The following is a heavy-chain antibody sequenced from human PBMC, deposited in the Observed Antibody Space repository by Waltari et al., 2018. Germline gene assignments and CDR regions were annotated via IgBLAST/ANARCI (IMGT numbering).Heavy chain of an antibody. V-gene: IGHV7-4-1*02. CDR2: SNTNTGNP. Sequence: QVQLVQSGFELKKPGASVKVSCKSSGYTFTSYALNWVRQAPGQGLEWMGWSNTNTGNPTYAQGFTGRFGVSLDTSGSTASLQISSLKAEDTAVYYWASEHSRGMDVWDQGTTVIVSS. J-gene: IGHJ6*02. CDR3: ASEHSRGMDV. CDR1: GYTFTSYA.